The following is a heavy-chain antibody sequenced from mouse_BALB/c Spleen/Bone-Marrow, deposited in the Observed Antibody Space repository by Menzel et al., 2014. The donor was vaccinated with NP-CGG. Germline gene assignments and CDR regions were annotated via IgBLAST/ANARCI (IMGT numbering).Heavy chain of an antibody. V-gene: IGHV1-5*01. CDR2: IYPGNSDT. CDR1: GYTFTSYW. J-gene: IGHJ3*01. Sequence: VQLQQSGTVLARPGASVKMSCKASGYTFTSYWMHWVKQRPGQGLEWIGAIYPGNSDTSYNQKFKGKAKLTAVTSTGTAYMELSSLTNEDSAVYYCTRLDGNLFTYWGQGTLVTVSA. D-gene: IGHD2-1*01. CDR3: TRLDGNLFTY.